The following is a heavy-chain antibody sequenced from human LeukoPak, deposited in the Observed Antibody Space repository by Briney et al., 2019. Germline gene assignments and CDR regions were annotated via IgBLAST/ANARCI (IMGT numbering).Heavy chain of an antibody. V-gene: IGHV3-48*03. CDR1: GFTFSSYE. CDR3: ARAQEGSYYSHYFDY. D-gene: IGHD1-26*01. J-gene: IGHJ4*02. Sequence: PGGSLRLSCAASGFTFSSYEMNWVRQAPGKGLEWVSYISSSGSTIYYADSVKGRFTISRDNAKNSLYLQMNSLRAEDTAVHYCARAQEGSYYSHYFDYWGQGTLVTVSS. CDR2: ISSSGSTI.